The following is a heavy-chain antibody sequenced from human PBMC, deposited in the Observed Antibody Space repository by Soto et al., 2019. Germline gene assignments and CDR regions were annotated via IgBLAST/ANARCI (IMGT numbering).Heavy chain of an antibody. D-gene: IGHD3-16*02. CDR2: IYYSGST. J-gene: IGHJ4*02. CDR3: ASRSLDYDYVWGSYLHFDY. CDR1: GGSVSSGSYY. V-gene: IGHV4-61*01. Sequence: QVQLQESGPGLVKPSETLSLTCTVSGGSVSSGSYYWSWIRQPPGKGLEWIGYIYYSGSTNYNPSLKSRVTISVDTSKHQFSLKLSSVTAADTAVYYCASRSLDYDYVWGSYLHFDYWGQGTLVTVSS.